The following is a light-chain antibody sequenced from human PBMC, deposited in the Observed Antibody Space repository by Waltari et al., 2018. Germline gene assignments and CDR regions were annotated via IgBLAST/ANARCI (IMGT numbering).Light chain of an antibody. J-gene: IGKJ5*01. Sequence: DIQMTQSPSSLSASWGDRVTITCQASQDITIRLNWYQQRPGKAPKLLIYDASNLERGVPSSYRGSGSGTDFSFTIANLLPEDIATYYCLQYDDFPMAFGQGTLLDIK. CDR2: DAS. CDR3: LQYDDFPMA. CDR1: QDITIR. V-gene: IGKV1-33*01.